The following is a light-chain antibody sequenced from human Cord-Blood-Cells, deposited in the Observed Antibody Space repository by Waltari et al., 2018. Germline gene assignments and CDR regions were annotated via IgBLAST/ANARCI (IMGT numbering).Light chain of an antibody. J-gene: IGLJ2*01. Sequence: QSALTQPASVSGSPGQSITISCTGTSSDGGVYNTVSWYQQNPGKAPKLMIYAVSKRPSGVSTRFSGSKSGNTASLTISGLQAEDEADYYCSSYTSNSTVVFGGGTKLTVL. V-gene: IGLV2-14*01. CDR1: SSDGGVYNT. CDR3: SSYTSNSTVV. CDR2: AVS.